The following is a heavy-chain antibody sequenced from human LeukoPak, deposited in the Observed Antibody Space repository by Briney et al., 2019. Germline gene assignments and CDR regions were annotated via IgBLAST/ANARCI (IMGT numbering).Heavy chain of an antibody. CDR2: ISSSSSYI. J-gene: IGHJ3*02. Sequence: EAGGSLRLSCAASGFTFSSYSMNWVRQAPGKGLEWVSSISSSSSYIYYADSVKGRFTISRDNSKNTLYLQMNSLRAEDTAVYYCAKDRRVYYDFWSGYFDAFDIWGQGTMVTVSS. CDR3: AKDRRVYYDFWSGYFDAFDI. CDR1: GFTFSSYS. V-gene: IGHV3-21*04. D-gene: IGHD3-3*01.